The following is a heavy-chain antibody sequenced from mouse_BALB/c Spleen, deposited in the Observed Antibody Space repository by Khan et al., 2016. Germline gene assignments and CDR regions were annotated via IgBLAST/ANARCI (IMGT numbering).Heavy chain of an antibody. V-gene: IGHV14-4*02. D-gene: IGHD1-1*01. Sequence: EVQLQESGAELVRSGASVKLSCTASVFNIKDYYMHWVKQRPEQGLEWIGWIDPENGDTEYAPKFQGKATMTADTSSNAAYLQFSSLTSEDSAVYYCNAIYYCSDGYFDYWGQGTTLTVSS. CDR3: NAIYYCSDGYFDY. J-gene: IGHJ2*01. CDR2: IDPENGDT. CDR1: VFNIKDYY.